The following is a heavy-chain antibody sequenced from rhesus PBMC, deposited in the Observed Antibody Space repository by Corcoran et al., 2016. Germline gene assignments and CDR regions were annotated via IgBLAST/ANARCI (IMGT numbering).Heavy chain of an antibody. Sequence: QVQLQESGPAVVQPSETLSLTCSFPGGSISSRTWVSWIRQSPGQGLEWIGGIYGRGGSTEYNPSIKSRVTISIDTSKNQFSLKLSSVTAADTAVYYCARLGLDDAFDFWGQGLRVTVSS. CDR3: ARLGLDDAFDF. CDR2: IYGRGGST. D-gene: IGHD1-1*01. J-gene: IGHJ3*01. CDR1: GGSISSRTW. V-gene: IGHV4-93*02.